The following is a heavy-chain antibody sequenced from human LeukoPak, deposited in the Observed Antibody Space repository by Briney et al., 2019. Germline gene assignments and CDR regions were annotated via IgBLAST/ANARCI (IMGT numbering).Heavy chain of an antibody. CDR1: GGSISSSSYY. CDR3: ARPPRYCTNGVCYEGHAFDI. CDR2: INHSGST. V-gene: IGHV4-39*07. J-gene: IGHJ3*02. Sequence: SETLSLTCTVSGGSISSSSYYWGWIRQPPGKGLEWIGEINHSGSTNYNPSLKSRVTISVDTSKNQFSLKLSSVTAADTAVYYCARPPRYCTNGVCYEGHAFDIWGQGTMVTVSS. D-gene: IGHD2-8*01.